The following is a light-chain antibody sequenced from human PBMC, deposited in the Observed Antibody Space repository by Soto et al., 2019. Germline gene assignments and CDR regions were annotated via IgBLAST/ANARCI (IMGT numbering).Light chain of an antibody. J-gene: IGKJ2*01. V-gene: IGKV1-39*01. CDR2: AAS. CDR3: QQSLGIPYT. CDR1: QSITGY. Sequence: DIQMTPSPSSLSASVGDRVTITCRASQSITGYLNWYQQKPGKATKLLIYAASSLQSGVPSRFSGSGSGTDFTLTISSLQRDDLATYFCQQSLGIPYTFGQGTSLETK.